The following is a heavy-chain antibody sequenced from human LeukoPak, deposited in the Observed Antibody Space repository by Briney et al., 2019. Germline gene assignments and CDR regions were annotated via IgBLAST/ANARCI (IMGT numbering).Heavy chain of an antibody. V-gene: IGHV4-61*01. CDR2: IYYSGST. CDR1: GGSVSSGSYY. CDR3: ATAPNYWYFDL. Sequence: SETLSLTCTVSGGSVSSGSYYWSWVRQPPGKGLEWIGYIYYSGSTKCNPSFKSRVTISVDTSKNQFSLKLSSVTAADTALYYCATAPNYWYFDLWGRGTLVTVSS. J-gene: IGHJ2*01.